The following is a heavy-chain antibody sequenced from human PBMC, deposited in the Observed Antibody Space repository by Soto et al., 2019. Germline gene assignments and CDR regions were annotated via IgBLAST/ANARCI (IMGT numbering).Heavy chain of an antibody. V-gene: IGHV3-23*01. J-gene: IGHJ4*01. D-gene: IGHD3-3*01. Sequence: PAGCLRLSCTACGLTVSSYAMTWIRQAPGKGLEWVSTISGSGDITYYADSVRGRFAISRENSRNTLNLQMSRLRAEDTAVYFCAKDWTAATVDYFAYWGHGTLVPVSS. CDR2: ISGSGDIT. CDR1: GLTVSSYA. CDR3: AKDWTAATVDYFAY.